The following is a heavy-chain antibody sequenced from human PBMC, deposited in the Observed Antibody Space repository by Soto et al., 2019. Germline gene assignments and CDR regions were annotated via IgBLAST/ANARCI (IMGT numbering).Heavy chain of an antibody. CDR1: GVTFSSFA. J-gene: IGHJ5*02. D-gene: IGHD5-12*01. V-gene: IGHV1-69*01. CDR3: ASSTGSGFRPGTHRFNWFDP. CDR2: IIPIFRTP. Sequence: QVQLVQSGAEVKQPGSSVKVSCQASGVTFSSFAISWVRQAPGQGLEWMGGIIPIFRTPNYAQNFQGRVTNTAHESTSSVYMELSRLRSDDTAVYYCASSTGSGFRPGTHRFNWFDPWGQGTLVTVSS.